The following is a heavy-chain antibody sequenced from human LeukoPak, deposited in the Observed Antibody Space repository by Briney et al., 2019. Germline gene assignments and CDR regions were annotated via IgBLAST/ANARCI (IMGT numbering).Heavy chain of an antibody. J-gene: IGHJ4*02. CDR2: ISGSGGST. CDR1: GFIFSGYA. D-gene: IGHD6-6*01. Sequence: GGSLSLLCAVSGFIFSGYAMTCVRQAPGKGLEWVSLISGSGGSTYYADVVKGRFTISRDNSKNALYLRMNSLRAEDTAVYYCAHWGSSGPFDYWGQGTLVTVSS. V-gene: IGHV3-23*01. CDR3: AHWGSSGPFDY.